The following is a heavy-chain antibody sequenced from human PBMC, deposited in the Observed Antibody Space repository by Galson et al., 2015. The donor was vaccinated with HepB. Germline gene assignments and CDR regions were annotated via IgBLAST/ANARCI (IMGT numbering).Heavy chain of an antibody. J-gene: IGHJ6*02. CDR3: ARDLVSVPAAKGLYYYYGMDV. Sequence: SVKVSCKASGYTFTSYGISWVRQAPGQGLEWMGWISAYNGNTNYAQKLQGRVTMTTDTSTSTAYMELRSLRSDDTAVYYCARDLVSVPAAKGLYYYYGMDVWGQGTTVTVSS. V-gene: IGHV1-18*04. CDR2: ISAYNGNT. CDR1: GYTFTSYG. D-gene: IGHD2-2*01.